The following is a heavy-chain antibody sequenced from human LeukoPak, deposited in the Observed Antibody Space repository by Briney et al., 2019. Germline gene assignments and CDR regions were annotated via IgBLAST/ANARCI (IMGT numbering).Heavy chain of an antibody. V-gene: IGHV4-39*07. CDR2: IYYSGST. CDR1: GGSISSSSYY. J-gene: IGHJ6*03. D-gene: IGHD1-7*01. CDR3: AREKLDNWNYGGYYYYMDV. Sequence: SETLSLTCTVPGGSISSSSYYWGWIRQPPGKGLEWIGSIYYSGSTYYNPFLKGRVTISVDTSKNQFSLKLSSVTAADTAVYYCAREKLDNWNYGGYYYYMDVWGKGTTVTVSS.